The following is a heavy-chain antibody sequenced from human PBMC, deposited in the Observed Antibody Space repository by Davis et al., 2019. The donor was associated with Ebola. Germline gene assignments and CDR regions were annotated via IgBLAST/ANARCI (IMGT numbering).Heavy chain of an antibody. Sequence: SETLSLTCTVSGGSISSYYWSWIRQPPGKGLEWIGYIYYRGSTNYNPSLKSRVTISVDTSKNQFSLKLSSVTAADTAVYYRARMLQLWSNYFDYWGQGTLVTVSS. CDR3: ARMLQLWSNYFDY. V-gene: IGHV4-59*01. J-gene: IGHJ4*02. D-gene: IGHD5-18*01. CDR1: GGSISSYY. CDR2: IYYRGST.